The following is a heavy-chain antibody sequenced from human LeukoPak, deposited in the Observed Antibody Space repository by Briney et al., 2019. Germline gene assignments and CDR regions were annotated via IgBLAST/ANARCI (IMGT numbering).Heavy chain of an antibody. Sequence: GASVKVSCKASGYTFTSYDINWVRQATGQGLEWMGWMNPNSGNTGYAQKFQGRVTMTRNTSISTAYTELSSLRSEDTAVYYCSRDGYNYGAFDIWGQGTMVTVSS. CDR2: MNPNSGNT. V-gene: IGHV1-8*01. J-gene: IGHJ3*02. D-gene: IGHD5-12*01. CDR3: SRDGYNYGAFDI. CDR1: GYTFTSYD.